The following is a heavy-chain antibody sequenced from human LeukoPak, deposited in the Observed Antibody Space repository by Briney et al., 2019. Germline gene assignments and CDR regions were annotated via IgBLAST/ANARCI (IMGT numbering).Heavy chain of an antibody. CDR1: GSTFSSYE. CDR3: AKDLRYYYDSSGYYGSDY. J-gene: IGHJ4*02. D-gene: IGHD3-22*01. CDR2: ISSSGSTI. V-gene: IGHV3-48*03. Sequence: GGSLRLSCAASGSTFSSYEMNWVRQAPGKGLEWVSYISSSGSTIYYADSVKGRFTISRDNAKNSLYLQMNSLRAGDTAVYYCAKDLRYYYDSSGYYGSDYWGQGTLVTVSS.